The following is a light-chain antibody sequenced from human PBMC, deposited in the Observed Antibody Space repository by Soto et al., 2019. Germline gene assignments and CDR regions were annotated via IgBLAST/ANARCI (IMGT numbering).Light chain of an antibody. CDR3: SSYAGSKNV. V-gene: IGLV2-8*01. CDR2: EVS. CDR1: SSDVGGYNY. J-gene: IGLJ1*01. Sequence: QSALTQPPSASGSPGQSVTISCTGISSDVGGYNYVSWYQQHPGKAPKLMIYEVSKRPSGVPDRFSGSKSGNAASLTVSGLQAEDEADYYCSSYAGSKNVFGTGTKVTVL.